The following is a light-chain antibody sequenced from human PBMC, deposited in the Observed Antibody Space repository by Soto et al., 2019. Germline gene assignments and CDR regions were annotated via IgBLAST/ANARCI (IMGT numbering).Light chain of an antibody. CDR3: SSYGGDTTYV. V-gene: IGLV2-23*01. Sequence: QSALTQPASVSGSPGQSITISCTGSSSDVGSYKLVSWYQQYPGKAPKLIIYTDNKRPPGVSNRFSGSRSSNTASLTISALQPEDEADYYCSSYGGDTTYVFGTGTKVTAL. J-gene: IGLJ1*01. CDR2: TDN. CDR1: SSDVGSYKL.